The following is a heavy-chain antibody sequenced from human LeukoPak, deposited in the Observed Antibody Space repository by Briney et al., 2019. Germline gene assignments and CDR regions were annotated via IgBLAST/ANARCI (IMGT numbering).Heavy chain of an antibody. CDR2: IYYSGST. CDR3: ARDISSLGYYYYMDA. D-gene: IGHD2/OR15-2a*01. J-gene: IGHJ6*03. V-gene: IGHV4-59*01. Sequence: SETLSLTCTVSGGSINSNYWNWIRQPPGKGLEWIGFIYYSGSTSYNPSLKSRVTISLDTSKNQFSLKLSSVTAADTAVYYCARDISSLGYYYYMDAWGKGTTVTVSS. CDR1: GGSINSNY.